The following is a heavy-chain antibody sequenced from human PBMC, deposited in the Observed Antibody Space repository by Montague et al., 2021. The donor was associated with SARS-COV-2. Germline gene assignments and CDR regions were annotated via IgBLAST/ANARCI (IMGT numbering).Heavy chain of an antibody. D-gene: IGHD6-6*01. J-gene: IGHJ4*02. CDR2: ISSSGSTI. CDR3: ARDAEILEYSSLGSFDY. V-gene: IGHV3-48*03. Sequence: SLRLSCAASGFTFSSYEMNWVRQAPGKGLEWVSYISSSGSTIYYADSVKGRFTISRDNAKNSLYLQMNSLRAGDTAVYYCARDAEILEYSSLGSFDYWGQGTLVTVSS. CDR1: GFTFSSYE.